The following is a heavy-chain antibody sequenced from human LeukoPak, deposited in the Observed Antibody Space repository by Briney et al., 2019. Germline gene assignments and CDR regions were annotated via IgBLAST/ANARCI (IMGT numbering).Heavy chain of an antibody. CDR3: TTERLMEYYDSRGYLGDS. D-gene: IGHD3-22*01. Sequence: GGSLRLSCAASGFTVSSNYMSWVRQAPGKGLEWVSVIYSGGSTYYADSVKGRFTISRDNSKNTLYLQMNSLTSEDTALYYCTTERLMEYYDSRGYLGDSWGQGTLVTVSS. J-gene: IGHJ4*02. CDR2: IYSGGST. CDR1: GFTVSSNY. V-gene: IGHV3-53*05.